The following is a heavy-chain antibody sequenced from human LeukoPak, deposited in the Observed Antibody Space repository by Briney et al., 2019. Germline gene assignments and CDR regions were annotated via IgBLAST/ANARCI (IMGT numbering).Heavy chain of an antibody. V-gene: IGHV3-7*01. CDR1: GFTLSTYW. Sequence: GGSLRLSCAASGFTLSTYWMSWVRQAPGKRPEWVANIKQDGSEKYYVDSVKGRFTISRDNARNSLYLQMNSLRAEDTAVYCCARLWAVAGTVDDYWGQGTLVTVSS. D-gene: IGHD6-19*01. CDR2: IKQDGSEK. CDR3: ARLWAVAGTVDDY. J-gene: IGHJ4*02.